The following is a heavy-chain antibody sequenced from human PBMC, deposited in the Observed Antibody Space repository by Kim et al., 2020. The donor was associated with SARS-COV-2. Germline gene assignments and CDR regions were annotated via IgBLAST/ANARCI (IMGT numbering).Heavy chain of an antibody. D-gene: IGHD6-13*01. CDR1: GYTFTSYG. CDR2: ISAYNGNT. Sequence: ASVKVSCKASGYTFTSYGISWVRQAPGQGLEWMGWISAYNGNTNYAQKLQGRVTMTTDTSTSTAYMELRSLRSDDTAVYYCARGGPTPYSSSEHGDYWGQGTLVTVSS. J-gene: IGHJ4*02. CDR3: ARGGPTPYSSSEHGDY. V-gene: IGHV1-18*04.